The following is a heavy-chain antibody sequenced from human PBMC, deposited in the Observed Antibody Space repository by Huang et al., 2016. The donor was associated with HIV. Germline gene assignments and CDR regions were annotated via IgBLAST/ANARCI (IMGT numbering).Heavy chain of an antibody. D-gene: IGHD6-19*01. Sequence: EVQLVESGGGLVKPGGSLRLSCAAFGLTFSNAWMGWVRQAPGKGLEWVGRIKSKTDGGTTDYAAPVKGRFTISRDDSKNTLYLQMNSLKTEDTAVYYCTTESESSGWTMDHDAFDIWGQGTMVTVSS. J-gene: IGHJ3*02. V-gene: IGHV3-15*01. CDR3: TTESESSGWTMDHDAFDI. CDR1: GLTFSNAW. CDR2: IKSKTDGGTT.